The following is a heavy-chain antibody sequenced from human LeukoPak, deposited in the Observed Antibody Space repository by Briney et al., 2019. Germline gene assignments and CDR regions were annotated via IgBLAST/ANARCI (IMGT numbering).Heavy chain of an antibody. D-gene: IGHD5-12*01. V-gene: IGHV3-33*01. CDR1: GFTFSSYG. CDR2: IWYDGSNK. Sequence: PGGSLRLSCAASGFTFSSYGMHWVRQAPGKGLEWVAVIWYDGSNKYYADSVKGRFTISRDSSKNTLYLQMSSLRAEDTAVYYCARDSGYSGYGGIDYWGQGTLVTVSS. J-gene: IGHJ4*02. CDR3: ARDSGYSGYGGIDY.